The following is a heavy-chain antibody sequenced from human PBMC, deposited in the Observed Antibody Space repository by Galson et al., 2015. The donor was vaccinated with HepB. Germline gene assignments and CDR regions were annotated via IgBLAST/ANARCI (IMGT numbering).Heavy chain of an antibody. CDR3: ARVGDCSGGSCYWFDP. CDR2: INPNSGGT. J-gene: IGHJ5*02. D-gene: IGHD2-15*01. Sequence: SVKVSCKASGYTFTGYYMHWVRQAPGQGLEWMGRINPNSGGTNYAQKFQGRVTMTRDTSISTAYMELSRLRSDDTAVYYCARVGDCSGGSCYWFDPWGQGTLVTVSS. V-gene: IGHV1-2*06. CDR1: GYTFTGYY.